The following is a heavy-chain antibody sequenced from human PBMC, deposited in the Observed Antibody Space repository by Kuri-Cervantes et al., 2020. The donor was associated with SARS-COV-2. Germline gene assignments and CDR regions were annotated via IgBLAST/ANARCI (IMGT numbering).Heavy chain of an antibody. CDR1: GFTFSSYS. CDR3: ARTTIDSGFNWFDP. CDR2: ISSSSSYI. J-gene: IGHJ5*02. V-gene: IGHV3-21*01. D-gene: IGHD3-9*01. Sequence: GESLKISCAASGFTFSSYSMNWVRQAPGKGLEWVSSISSSSSYIYYADSVKGRFTISRDNAKNSLYLQMDSLRAEDTAVYYCARTTIDSGFNWFDPWGQGTLVTVSS.